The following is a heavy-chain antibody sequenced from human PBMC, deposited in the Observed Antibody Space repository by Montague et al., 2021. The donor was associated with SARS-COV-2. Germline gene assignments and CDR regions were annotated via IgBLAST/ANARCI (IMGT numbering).Heavy chain of an antibody. Sequence: SETLSLTCTVSGGSISSSSYYWGWIRQPPGKGLEWIGSIYYSGSTYYNPSLKSRVTISVDTSKNQFSLKLSSVTAADTAVHYCARVGPRQNNMVVVGLYYFGVWGQGTLVTVSS. CDR3: ARVGPRQNNMVVVGLYYFGV. V-gene: IGHV4-39*07. J-gene: IGHJ4*03. CDR1: GGSISSSSYY. CDR2: IYYSGST. D-gene: IGHD2-15*01.